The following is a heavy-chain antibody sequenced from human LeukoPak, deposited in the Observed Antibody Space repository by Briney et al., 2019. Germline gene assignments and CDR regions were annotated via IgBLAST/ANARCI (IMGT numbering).Heavy chain of an antibody. Sequence: PGGSLRLSCAASGLTLSSYAMSWVRQAPGKGLEWVSAISGSGGSTYYADSVKGRFTISRDNSKNTLHLQMNSLSAEDTAVYYCAKCPSTVTPTTFDCWNRGTLVTVSS. CDR1: GLTLSSYA. J-gene: IGHJ4*02. V-gene: IGHV3-23*01. CDR3: AKCPSTVTPTTFDC. D-gene: IGHD4-17*01. CDR2: ISGSGGST.